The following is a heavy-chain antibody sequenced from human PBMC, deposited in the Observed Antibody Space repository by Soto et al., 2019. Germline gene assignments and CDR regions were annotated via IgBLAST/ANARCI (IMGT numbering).Heavy chain of an antibody. Sequence: PSETLSLTCAVSGGSISSGGYSWSWIRQPPVKVLEYICYVYHXWXXXXXXSLXXXXTXSLXXSKXXXXXGXXXXXAADTAVYYCARVPDYWGQGTLVTVSS. CDR2: VYHXWXX. J-gene: IGHJ4*02. CDR3: ARVPDY. CDR1: GGSISSGGYS. V-gene: IGHV4-30-2*01.